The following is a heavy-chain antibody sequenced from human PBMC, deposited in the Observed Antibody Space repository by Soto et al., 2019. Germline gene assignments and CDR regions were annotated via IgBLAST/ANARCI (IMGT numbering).Heavy chain of an antibody. CDR1: GGSISSGGYS. J-gene: IGHJ1*01. V-gene: IGHV4-30-2*01. CDR3: ASKTGYGLPLDS. D-gene: IGHD5-18*01. CDR2: INHSGST. Sequence: PSETLSLTCAVSGGSISSGGYSWSWIRQPPGTGLEWIGEINHSGSTNYNPSLKSRVTISVDTSKNQFALKVTSVTAADTAVYYCASKTGYGLPLDSWGQGILVTVSS.